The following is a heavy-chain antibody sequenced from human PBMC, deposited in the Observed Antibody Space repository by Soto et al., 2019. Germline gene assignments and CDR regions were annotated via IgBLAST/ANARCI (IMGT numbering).Heavy chain of an antibody. D-gene: IGHD3-22*01. V-gene: IGHV3-23*01. Sequence: EVQLLESGGGLVQPGGSLRLSCAASGFTFSSYAMSWVRQAPGKGLEWVSAISGSGGSTYYADSVKGRFTISRDNSKNTLYLQMNSLRAEDTAVYYCAKDNRYYDSSCDENRGYFDLWGRGTLVTVSS. J-gene: IGHJ2*01. CDR3: AKDNRYYDSSCDENRGYFDL. CDR2: ISGSGGST. CDR1: GFTFSSYA.